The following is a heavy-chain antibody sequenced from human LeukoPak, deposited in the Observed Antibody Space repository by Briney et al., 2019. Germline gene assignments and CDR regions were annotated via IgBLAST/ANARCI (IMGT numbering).Heavy chain of an antibody. V-gene: IGHV3-21*01. CDR3: ARDRDYGGFDY. CDR1: GFTSSSYS. CDR2: ISSSSSYI. J-gene: IGHJ4*02. Sequence: GGSLRLSCAASGFTSSSYSMNWVRQAPGKGLEWVSSISSSSSYIYYADSVKGRFTISRDNAKNSLYLQMNSLRAEDTAVYYCARDRDYGGFDYWGQGTLVTVSS. D-gene: IGHD4-23*01.